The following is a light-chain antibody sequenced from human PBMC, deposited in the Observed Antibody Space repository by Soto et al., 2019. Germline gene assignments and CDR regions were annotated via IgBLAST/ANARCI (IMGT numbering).Light chain of an antibody. J-gene: IGKJ3*01. CDR2: ASS. CDR1: QSVSSSY. CDR3: QQYGGSPPFT. Sequence: EIVLTQSPGTLSLSPGERATLSCRASQSVSSSYFAWYQQKPGQAPRLLIFASSSRATGVPDRFSGSGSGTDFTLTISRLEPEFFAVYYCQQYGGSPPFTFGPGTRVDIK. V-gene: IGKV3-20*01.